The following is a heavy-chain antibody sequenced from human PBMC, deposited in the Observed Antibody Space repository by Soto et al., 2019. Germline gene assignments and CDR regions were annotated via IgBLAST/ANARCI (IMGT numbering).Heavy chain of an antibody. CDR1: GGTISSYD. J-gene: IGHJ6*02. Sequence: SETLCLTCPVAGGTISSYDWSWIRQPPGKGLEWIGYIYYSGSTSYNPSLKSRVTISVDTSKNQFSLKLSSVTAADTAVYYCARQSSFATYYYGSGARRVGYGMDVWGQGTTVTVSS. CDR3: ARQSSFATYYYGSGARRVGYGMDV. CDR2: IYYSGST. D-gene: IGHD3-10*01. V-gene: IGHV4-59*08.